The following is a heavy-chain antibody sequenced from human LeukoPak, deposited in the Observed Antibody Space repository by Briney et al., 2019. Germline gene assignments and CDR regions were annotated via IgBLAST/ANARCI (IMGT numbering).Heavy chain of an antibody. CDR1: GYTFTAHY. J-gene: IGHJ2*01. V-gene: IGHV1-2*02. CDR3: ARDSVSGDWYLDL. Sequence: ASVRVSCKASGYTFTAHYMHWVRQAPGQGLEWMGWINPNTGGTNYAQKFQGRVTMTRDASISPAYMELSRLRSDDTAVYYCARDSVSGDWYLDLWGRGTLVTVSS. D-gene: IGHD5-12*01. CDR2: INPNTGGT.